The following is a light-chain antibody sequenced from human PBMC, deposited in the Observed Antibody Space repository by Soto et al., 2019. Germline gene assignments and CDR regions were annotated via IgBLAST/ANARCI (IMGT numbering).Light chain of an antibody. J-gene: IGKJ1*01. V-gene: IGKV1-39*01. Sequence: DIQMTQSPSSRSDPVGARLPFIARAGQRIPTFLNWFQHRPGKAPKLLIYATSSVPRGVPSRFSGSGSGTDFTLTISSLQPEDFATYSCQQTYTTPWTFGQGTKVEI. CDR2: ATS. CDR3: QQTYTTPWT. CDR1: QRIPTF.